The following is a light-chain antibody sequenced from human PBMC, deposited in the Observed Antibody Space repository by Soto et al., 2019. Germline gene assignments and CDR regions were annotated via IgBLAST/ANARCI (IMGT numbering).Light chain of an antibody. CDR1: QDISNY. J-gene: IGKJ3*01. V-gene: IGKV1-33*01. CDR2: DAS. CDR3: QQYDNLLIFT. Sequence: DIQMTQSPSSLSASVGDRVTITCQASQDISNYLNWYQQKPGKAPTLLIYDASNLETGVSSRFSGSGSGTDFTFTISSLQPEDIATYYCQQYDNLLIFTFGPGTKVDIK.